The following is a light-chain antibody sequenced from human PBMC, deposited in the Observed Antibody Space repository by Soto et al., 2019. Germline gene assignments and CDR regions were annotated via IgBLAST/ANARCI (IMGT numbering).Light chain of an antibody. Sequence: DIQMTQSPSTLSASVGDRVTITCRASQSISSWLAWYQQKPGKAPKLLIYDASILESGVPSRFSGSGSGTEFTLNNSRIQPDAFAHYDCKHYNSYSPGVTFGQGTKVEIK. CDR2: DAS. CDR1: QSISSW. J-gene: IGKJ1*01. V-gene: IGKV1-5*01. CDR3: KHYNSYSPGVT.